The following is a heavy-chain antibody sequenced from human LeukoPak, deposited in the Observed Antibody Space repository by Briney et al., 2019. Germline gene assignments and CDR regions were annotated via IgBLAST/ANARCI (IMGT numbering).Heavy chain of an antibody. CDR2: ISGSGGST. J-gene: IGHJ6*02. D-gene: IGHD6-13*01. CDR3: ASSVVAAAEYYYYYGMDV. CDR1: GFTFSIYA. Sequence: GGSLRLSCAASGFTFSIYAMSWVRQAPGKGLEWVSAISGSGGSTYYADSVKGRFTISRDNSKNTLYLQMNSLRAEDTAVYYCASSVVAAAEYYYYYGMDVWGQGTTVTVSS. V-gene: IGHV3-23*01.